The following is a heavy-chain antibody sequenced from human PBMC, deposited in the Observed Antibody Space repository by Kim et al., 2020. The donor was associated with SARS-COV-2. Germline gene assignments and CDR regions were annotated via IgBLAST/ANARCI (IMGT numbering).Heavy chain of an antibody. Sequence: SETLSLTCAVYGGSFSGYYWSWIRQPPGKGLEWIGEINHSGSTNYNPSLKSRVTISVDTSKNQFSLKLSSVTAADTAVYYCARRGRLLWFGESWFDPWGQGTLVTVSP. J-gene: IGHJ5*02. CDR1: GGSFSGYY. CDR3: ARRGRLLWFGESWFDP. D-gene: IGHD3-10*01. V-gene: IGHV4-34*01. CDR2: INHSGST.